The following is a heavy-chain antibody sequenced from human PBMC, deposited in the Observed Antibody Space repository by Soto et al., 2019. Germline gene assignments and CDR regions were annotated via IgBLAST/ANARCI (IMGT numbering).Heavy chain of an antibody. V-gene: IGHV3-48*01. CDR3: ARDKPSGYGDY. Sequence: EVQLVESGGGLVQPGGSLRLSCAASGFTFSSYSMNWVRQAPGKGLEWVLYISSSSRTIYYADSVKGRFTISRDNANNSLYPQMNSLRAGDTAVSYCARDKPSGYGDYGGQGTLVTVSS. J-gene: IGHJ4*02. D-gene: IGHD5-12*01. CDR2: ISSSSRTI. CDR1: GFTFSSYS.